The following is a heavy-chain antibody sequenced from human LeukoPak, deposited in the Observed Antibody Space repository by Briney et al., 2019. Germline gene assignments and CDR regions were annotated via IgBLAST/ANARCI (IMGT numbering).Heavy chain of an antibody. V-gene: IGHV4-4*07. D-gene: IGHD3-10*01. Sequence: SETLSLTCTVSDGSISTYYWSWIRQPAGKGLEWIGRIYTTGSTNYNPSLKSRVTMSVDTSKNQFSLKLTSVTAADTAVYYCARVGSGTSHDYWGQGTPVTVSS. CDR2: IYTTGST. CDR3: ARVGSGTSHDY. CDR1: DGSISTYY. J-gene: IGHJ4*02.